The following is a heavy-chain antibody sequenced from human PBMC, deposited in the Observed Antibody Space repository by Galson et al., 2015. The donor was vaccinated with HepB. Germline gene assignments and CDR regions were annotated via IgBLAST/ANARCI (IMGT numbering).Heavy chain of an antibody. J-gene: IGHJ4*02. CDR3: ARDCDDYYDSSGYLD. Sequence: SLRLSCAASGFTFSSYSMNWVRQAPGKGLEWVSYISSSSSTIYYADSVKGRFTISRDNAKNSLYLQMNSLRAEDTAVYYCARDCDDYYDSSGYLDWGQGTLVTVSS. V-gene: IGHV3-48*01. CDR2: ISSSSSTI. D-gene: IGHD3-22*01. CDR1: GFTFSSYS.